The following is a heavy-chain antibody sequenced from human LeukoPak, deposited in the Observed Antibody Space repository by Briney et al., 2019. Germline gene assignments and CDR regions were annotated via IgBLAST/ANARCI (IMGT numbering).Heavy chain of an antibody. Sequence: PSETLSLTCAVSGGSISSSNWWSWVRQPPGKGLEWIGEIYHSGSTNYNPSLKSRVTISVDKSKNQFSLRLSSVTAADTAVYYCARAHSSSWYGLNYWGQGTLVTVSS. CDR2: IYHSGST. J-gene: IGHJ4*02. CDR3: ARAHSSSWYGLNY. D-gene: IGHD6-13*01. V-gene: IGHV4-4*02. CDR1: GGSISSSNW.